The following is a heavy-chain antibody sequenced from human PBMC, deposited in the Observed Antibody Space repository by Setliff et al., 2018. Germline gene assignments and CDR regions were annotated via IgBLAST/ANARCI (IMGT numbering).Heavy chain of an antibody. CDR1: GGSISTYY. Sequence: ETLSLTCTVSGGSISTYYWSWIRQPPGKGLEFIGYVYYSGITNYDPSLKSRVTMSVDTSKNQFSLKLSSVTAADTAVYYCARGGTYRYFDYWGQGTLVTVS. CDR2: VYYSGIT. V-gene: IGHV4-59*01. J-gene: IGHJ4*02. CDR3: ARGGTYRYFDY.